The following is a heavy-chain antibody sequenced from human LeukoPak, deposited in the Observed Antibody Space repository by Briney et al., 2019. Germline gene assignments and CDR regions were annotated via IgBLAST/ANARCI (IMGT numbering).Heavy chain of an antibody. J-gene: IGHJ6*02. CDR2: ISYDGSNK. D-gene: IGHD1-26*01. CDR1: GFTFSSYA. CDR3: ASSSLLPRVPYYYGMDV. Sequence: GGSLRLSCAASGFTFSSYAMHWVRQAPGKGLEWVAVISYDGSNKYYADSVKGRFTISRDNSKNTLYLQTNSLRAEDTAVYYCASSSLLPRVPYYYGMDVWGQGTTVTVSS. V-gene: IGHV3-30-3*01.